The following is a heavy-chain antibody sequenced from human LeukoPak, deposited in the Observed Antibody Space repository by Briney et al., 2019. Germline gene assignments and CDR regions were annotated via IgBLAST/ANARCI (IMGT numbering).Heavy chain of an antibody. CDR1: GFTFSSYA. D-gene: IGHD2-2*01. CDR3: AKEHCSSTSCHYNWFDP. J-gene: IGHJ5*02. CDR2: ISGSGGST. V-gene: IGHV3-23*01. Sequence: GGSLRLSCAASGFTFSSYAMSWVRQAPGKGLEWVSAISGSGGSTYYADSVKGRFTISRDNSKNTLYLQMNSLRAEDTAVYYCAKEHCSSTSCHYNWFDPWGQGTLVTVSS.